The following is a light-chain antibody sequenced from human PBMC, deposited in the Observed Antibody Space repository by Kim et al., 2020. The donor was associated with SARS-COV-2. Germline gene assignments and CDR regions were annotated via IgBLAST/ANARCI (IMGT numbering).Light chain of an antibody. V-gene: IGLV10-54*01. CDR2: RNN. CDR1: SNNVGNQG. J-gene: IGLJ2*01. Sequence: QTATLTCTGNSNNVGNQGASWLQQHQGHPPKLVSYRNNNRPSGSSERLSASRSGNTASLTITGLQPEDEADYYCSAWDSSLSSVVFGGGTKLTVL. CDR3: SAWDSSLSSVV.